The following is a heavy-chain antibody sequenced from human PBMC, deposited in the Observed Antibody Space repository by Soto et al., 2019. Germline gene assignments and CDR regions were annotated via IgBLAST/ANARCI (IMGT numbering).Heavy chain of an antibody. CDR2: MNPGSGDT. Sequence: GASVKVSCKASGYTFTNNDVTWVRQATGQGLEWMGWMNPGSGDTGYAQKFQGRVTMTRNISIATDYMELSSLRSEDTAIYYCARMASFGSLNWFDPWGQGTLFTVSS. J-gene: IGHJ5*02. CDR1: GYTFTNND. CDR3: ARMASFGSLNWFDP. D-gene: IGHD5-18*01. V-gene: IGHV1-8*01.